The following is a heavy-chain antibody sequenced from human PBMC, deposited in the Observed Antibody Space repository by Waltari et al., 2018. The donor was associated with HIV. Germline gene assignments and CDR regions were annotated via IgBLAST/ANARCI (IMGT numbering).Heavy chain of an antibody. V-gene: IGHV7-4-1*02. CDR3: AKLGMKNWFDP. CDR2: TNTNTGNP. CDR1: GYKFTNYA. D-gene: IGHD3-3*02. Sequence: QVQLVQSGSELKKPGASVKISCRASGYKFTNYAMNWVRQAPGQGPEWMGWTNTNTGNPTYAQGFTGRFVFSLDTSVSTAYLQINSLKAEDTAVYYCAKLGMKNWFDPWGQGTLVTVSS. J-gene: IGHJ5*02.